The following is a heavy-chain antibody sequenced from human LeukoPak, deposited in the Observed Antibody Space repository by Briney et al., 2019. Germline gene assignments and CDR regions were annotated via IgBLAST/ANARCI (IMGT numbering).Heavy chain of an antibody. CDR3: ASLDRYGDF. CDR1: GSTIIDYF. V-gene: IGHV5-10-1*01. CDR2: IDPSDSYT. Sequence: GASLNISSQAAGSTIIDYFNCWGRQLPRKGLEWMGKIDPSDSYTKYSPSFQGHVTISADRSINTSYLQWSSVKASDTAMYYCASLDRYGDFWGQGTPVTVSS. J-gene: IGHJ4*02. D-gene: IGHD3-9*01.